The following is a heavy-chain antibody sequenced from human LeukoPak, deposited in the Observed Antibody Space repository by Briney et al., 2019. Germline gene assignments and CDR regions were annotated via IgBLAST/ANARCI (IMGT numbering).Heavy chain of an antibody. CDR1: GGTFSSYA. Sequence: ASVKVSCKASGGTFSSYAISWVRQAPGQGLEWMGRIIPIFGTANYAQKFQGRVTITTDESTSTAYMELSSLRSEDTAVYYCARDPIDDILTGYFPSEGFDYWGQGTPVTVSS. CDR2: IIPIFGTA. D-gene: IGHD3-9*01. CDR3: ARDPIDDILTGYFPSEGFDY. V-gene: IGHV1-69*05. J-gene: IGHJ4*02.